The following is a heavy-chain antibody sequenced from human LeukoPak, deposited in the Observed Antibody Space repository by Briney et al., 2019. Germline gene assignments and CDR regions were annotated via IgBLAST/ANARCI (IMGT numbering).Heavy chain of an antibody. CDR3: TRWRPWPYDY. Sequence: SETLSLTCAVSGGSVMYYSWTWIRQTPGRGLEWIGEINHTGNTNYNPSLKSRVTISIDTSKNQFSLTLTSATAADSAVYYCTRWRPWPYDYWGQGTLVTVSS. V-gene: IGHV4-34*01. J-gene: IGHJ4*02. CDR2: INHTGNT. CDR1: GGSVMYYS.